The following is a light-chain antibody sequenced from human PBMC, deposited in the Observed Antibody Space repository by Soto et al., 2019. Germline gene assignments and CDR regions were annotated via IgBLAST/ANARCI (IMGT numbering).Light chain of an antibody. V-gene: IGLV2-8*01. J-gene: IGLJ2*01. CDR1: SSDVGGYNY. CDR2: EVS. Sequence: QSALTQPPSASGSPGQSVTISCTGSSSDVGGYNYVSWYQQHPGKPPKLMIYEVSKRPSGLPHRLSGSTSGNTASLTVSGLQSDDEAYYYFTSYGGRNPVVFAGGTKLTVL. CDR3: TSYGGRNPVV.